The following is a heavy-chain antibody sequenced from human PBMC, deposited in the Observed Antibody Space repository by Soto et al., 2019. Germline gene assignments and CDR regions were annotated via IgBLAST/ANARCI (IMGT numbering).Heavy chain of an antibody. J-gene: IGHJ6*02. Sequence: QVQLVQSGAEVKKPGSSVKVSCKASGGTFSSYAISWVRQAPGQGLEWMGGIIPIFGTANYAQKFQGRVTITADKSTSTAYMELSSLRSDNTAVYYCASPTMDYYYYYGMDVWGQGTTVTVSS. CDR3: ASPTMDYYYYYGMDV. CDR2: IIPIFGTA. CDR1: GGTFSSYA. D-gene: IGHD3-10*01. V-gene: IGHV1-69*14.